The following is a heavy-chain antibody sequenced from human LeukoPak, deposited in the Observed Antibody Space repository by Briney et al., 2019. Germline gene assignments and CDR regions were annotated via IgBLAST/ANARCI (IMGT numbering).Heavy chain of an antibody. Sequence: SQTLSLTCAISGDSVSSNSAAWNWIRQSPSRGLEWLGRTYYRSKWYNDYAVSVKSRITINPDTSKNQFSLRLNSVTPEDTAVYYCAREGYSSSWYGRYNWFDPWGQGTLVTVSS. CDR2: TYYRSKWYN. CDR1: GDSVSSNSAA. J-gene: IGHJ5*02. CDR3: AREGYSSSWYGRYNWFDP. V-gene: IGHV6-1*01. D-gene: IGHD6-13*01.